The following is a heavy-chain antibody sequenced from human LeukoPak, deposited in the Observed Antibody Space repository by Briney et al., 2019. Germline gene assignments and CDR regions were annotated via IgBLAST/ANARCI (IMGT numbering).Heavy chain of an antibody. J-gene: IGHJ5*02. V-gene: IGHV1-2*02. CDR1: GYTFTGYY. CDR2: INPNSGGT. D-gene: IGHD1-7*01. Sequence: ASVKVSCKASGYTFTGYYMHWVRQAPGHGLEWMGWINPNSGGTNYAQKFRGRVTMTRDTSISTAYMELSRLRSDDTAVYYCARYITGTGWDFDNWFDPWGQGTLVTVSS. CDR3: ARYITGTGWDFDNWFDP.